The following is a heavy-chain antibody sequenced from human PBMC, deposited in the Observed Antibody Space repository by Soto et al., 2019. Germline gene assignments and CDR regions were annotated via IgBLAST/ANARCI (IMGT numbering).Heavy chain of an antibody. CDR1: GGSISSGDYY. CDR3: ARADPFSSDTYYHDSSGYYFDY. D-gene: IGHD3-22*01. Sequence: SETLSLTCTVSGGSISSGDYYWSWIRQPPGKGLEWIGYIYYSGSTYYNPSLKSRVTISVDTSKNQFSLKLSSVTAADTAVYYCARADPFSSDTYYHDSSGYYFDYWGQGTLVTVSS. V-gene: IGHV4-30-4*01. J-gene: IGHJ4*02. CDR2: IYYSGST.